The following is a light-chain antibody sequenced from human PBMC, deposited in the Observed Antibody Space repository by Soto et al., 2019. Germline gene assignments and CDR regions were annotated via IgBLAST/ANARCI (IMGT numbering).Light chain of an antibody. CDR2: GAS. V-gene: IGKV3-15*01. CDR1: QSVSRD. J-gene: IGKJ1*01. CDR3: QQYNRWPPWT. Sequence: IVMTQSPATLTLFPGQSATLSCTPSQSVSRDLAWYQQKPGQAPRLLIYGASTRATGIRARCSGSGSGTELTLTISSLQSEDFALYYCQQYNRWPPWTFGQGTKVDIK.